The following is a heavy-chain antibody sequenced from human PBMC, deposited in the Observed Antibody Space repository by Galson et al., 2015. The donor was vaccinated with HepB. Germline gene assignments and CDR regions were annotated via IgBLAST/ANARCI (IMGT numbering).Heavy chain of an antibody. D-gene: IGHD2-15*01. CDR1: GFSFTRYA. CDR3: AKDGIMVANNPYHFHY. J-gene: IGHJ4*02. CDR2: ITSNGGNS. V-gene: IGHV3-23*01. Sequence: SLRLSCAASGFSFTRYAMTWVRQAPGKGLEWVSSITSNGGNSYYTDSVKGRFTVSRDNSKNTLLLQLNSLRAEDTAMYFCAKDGIMVANNPYHFHYWGQGTLVTVSS.